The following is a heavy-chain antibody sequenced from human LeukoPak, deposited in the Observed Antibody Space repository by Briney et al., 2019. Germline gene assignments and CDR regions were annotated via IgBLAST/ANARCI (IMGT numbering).Heavy chain of an antibody. Sequence: GASVKVSCKASGGTFSSYAISWVRQAPGQGLEWMGWINPNSGGTNYAQKFQGRVTMTRDTSISTAYMELSRLRSDDTAVYYCARDSTEIAARPVGWFDPWGQGTLVTVSS. CDR3: ARDSTEIAARPVGWFDP. D-gene: IGHD6-6*01. V-gene: IGHV1-2*02. CDR2: INPNSGGT. CDR1: GGTFSSYA. J-gene: IGHJ5*02.